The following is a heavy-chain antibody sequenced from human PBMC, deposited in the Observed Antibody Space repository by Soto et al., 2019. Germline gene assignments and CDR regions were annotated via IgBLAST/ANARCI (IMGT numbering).Heavy chain of an antibody. CDR1: VGSISSGGYY. D-gene: IGHD5-18*01. CDR3: ATGYSYGYDYFDY. J-gene: IGHJ4*02. CDR2: IYYSGST. V-gene: IGHV4-31*03. Sequence: CTVSVGSISSGGYYWSWIRQHPGKGLEWIGYIYYSGSTYYNPSLKSRVTISVDTSKNQFSLKLSSVTAADTAVYYCATGYSYGYDYFDYWGQGTLVTVSS.